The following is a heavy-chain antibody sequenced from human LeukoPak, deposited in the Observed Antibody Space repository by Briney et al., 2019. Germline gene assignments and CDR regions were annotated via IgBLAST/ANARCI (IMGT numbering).Heavy chain of an antibody. Sequence: GGSLRLSCAASGFTFSSYAMTWVRQAPGKGLEWGSSINNGGTDTYYEDSVKGRFTISRDNSKNTLFLHINSLSVEDTAVYYCAAAVNTGRAEHYWGQGTLVTVSS. CDR1: GFTFSSYA. V-gene: IGHV3-23*01. J-gene: IGHJ4*02. D-gene: IGHD4-17*01. CDR2: INNGGTDT. CDR3: AAAVNTGRAEHY.